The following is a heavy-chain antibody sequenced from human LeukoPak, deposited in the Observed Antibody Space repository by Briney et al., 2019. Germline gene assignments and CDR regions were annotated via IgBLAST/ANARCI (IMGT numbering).Heavy chain of an antibody. J-gene: IGHJ4*02. V-gene: IGHV1-24*01. Sequence: ASVKVSCKVSGYTLTELSMHWVRQAPGKGLEWMGGFDPEDGETIYAQKFQGRVTMTRDTSISTAYMELSRLRSDDTAVYYCATYFDQPHTFDYWGQGTLVTVSS. D-gene: IGHD3-9*01. CDR2: FDPEDGET. CDR1: GYTLTELS. CDR3: ATYFDQPHTFDY.